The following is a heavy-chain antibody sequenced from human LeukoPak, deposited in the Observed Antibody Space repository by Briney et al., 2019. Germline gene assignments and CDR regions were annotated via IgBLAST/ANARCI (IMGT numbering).Heavy chain of an antibody. CDR1: GYTFTGYY. V-gene: IGHV1-2*02. CDR2: INPNSGGT. D-gene: IGHD6-19*01. J-gene: IGHJ4*02. CDR3: AREWPPGVAGKVVGVTGNSNYDY. Sequence: ASVKVSCKASGYTFTGYYMHWVRQAPGQGLEWMGWINPNSGGTNYAQKFQGRVTMTRDTSISTAYMELSRLRSGDTAVYYCAREWPPGVAGKVVGVTGNSNYDYWGQGTLVTVSS.